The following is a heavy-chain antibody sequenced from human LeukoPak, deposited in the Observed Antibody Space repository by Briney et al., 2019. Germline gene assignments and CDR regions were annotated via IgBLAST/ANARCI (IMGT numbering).Heavy chain of an antibody. D-gene: IGHD6-13*01. CDR2: IKSKTDGGTT. J-gene: IGHJ5*02. Sequence: GGSLRLSCAASGFTFSNAWMSWVRQAPGKGLEWVGRIKSKTDGGTTDYAAPVKGRFTISRDDSKNTLYLQMNSLKTEDTAVYYCTRAAGTDDWFDPWGQGTLVTVSS. V-gene: IGHV3-15*01. CDR3: TRAAGTDDWFDP. CDR1: GFTFSNAW.